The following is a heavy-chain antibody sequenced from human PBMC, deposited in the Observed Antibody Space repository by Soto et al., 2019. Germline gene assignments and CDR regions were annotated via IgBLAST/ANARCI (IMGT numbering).Heavy chain of an antibody. D-gene: IGHD3-3*01. Sequence: PGGSLRLSCAASGFTFSNAWMSWVRQAPEKGLEWVGRIKSKTDGGTTDYAAPVKGRFTISRDDSKNTLYLQMNSLKTEDTAVYYCTYAGVVTVGAFDIWGQGTMVTVSS. CDR2: IKSKTDGGTT. CDR3: TYAGVVTVGAFDI. V-gene: IGHV3-15*01. CDR1: GFTFSNAW. J-gene: IGHJ3*02.